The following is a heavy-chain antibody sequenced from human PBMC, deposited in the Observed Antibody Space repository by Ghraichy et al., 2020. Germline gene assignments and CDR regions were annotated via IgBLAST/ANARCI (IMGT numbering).Heavy chain of an antibody. J-gene: IGHJ4*02. CDR3: ARGNDFPYYFDS. Sequence: GGSLRLSCAASGLTVSSNYMSWVRQAPGKGLEWVSVIYSGGITDYADSVEGRFTISRDNSKNTLYLQMNNLTAEDTAVYYCARGNDFPYYFDSWGQGTLVTVSS. D-gene: IGHD1-1*01. V-gene: IGHV3-53*01. CDR2: IYSGGIT. CDR1: GLTVSSNY.